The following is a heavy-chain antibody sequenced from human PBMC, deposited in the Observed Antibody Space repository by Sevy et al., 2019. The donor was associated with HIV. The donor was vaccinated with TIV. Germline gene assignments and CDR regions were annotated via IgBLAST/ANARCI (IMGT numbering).Heavy chain of an antibody. CDR1: GFNFRNIC. CDR2: VKSKTDGGTI. D-gene: IGHD1-26*01. CDR3: TADARSSSYYPGGYHDC. J-gene: IGHJ4*02. V-gene: IGHV3-15*01. Sequence: GSLRTSCAASGFNFRNICMSWVRQAPGKGLQWVGRVKSKTDGGTIDYATPVKGRFSISRDDSKDILYLQMNNLKIEYTAVYFGTADARSSSYYPGGYHDCWGQGTLVTVSS.